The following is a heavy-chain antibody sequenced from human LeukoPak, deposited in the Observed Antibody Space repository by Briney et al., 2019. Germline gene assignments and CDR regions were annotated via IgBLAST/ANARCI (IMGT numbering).Heavy chain of an antibody. V-gene: IGHV3-64*01. Sequence: GGSLRLSCAASGFTFSTYAMHWVRQAPGKGLESVSAISSNGGSTYYANSVKGRFTISRDNSKNTLYLQMGSPRAEDMALYYCARDGGDILTNDAFDIWGEGTMVTVSS. D-gene: IGHD3-9*01. J-gene: IGHJ3*02. CDR3: ARDGGDILTNDAFDI. CDR2: ISSNGGST. CDR1: GFTFSTYA.